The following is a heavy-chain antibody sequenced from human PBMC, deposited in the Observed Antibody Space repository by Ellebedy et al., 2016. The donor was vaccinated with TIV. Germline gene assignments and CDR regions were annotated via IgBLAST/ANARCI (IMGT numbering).Heavy chain of an antibody. V-gene: IGHV3-23*01. J-gene: IGHJ6*02. CDR2: ISDSGGAT. CDR1: GFTFRSYA. Sequence: PGGSLRLSCAASGFTFRSYAMGWVRQAPGKGLEWISVISDSGGATYYADSVKGRFTISRDNSKNTVYLQMNSLRAEDTDVYYCAKRAAAGGSSDYYGMDVWGQGTTVTVAS. D-gene: IGHD6-13*01. CDR3: AKRAAAGGSSDYYGMDV.